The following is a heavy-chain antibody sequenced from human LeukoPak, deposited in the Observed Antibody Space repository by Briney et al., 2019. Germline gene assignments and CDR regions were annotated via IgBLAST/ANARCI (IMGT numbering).Heavy chain of an antibody. Sequence: PGGSLRLSCAASGFTFSNYAMSWVRQAPGKGLEWVSGLSVRGGHTYYADPVKGRFAISRDNSGNTMFLQMNSLRAEDTAVYYCAKDRECSGTSCSRYFDFWGQGTLVAVSS. V-gene: IGHV3-23*01. CDR1: GFTFSNYA. CDR3: AKDRECSGTSCSRYFDF. D-gene: IGHD2-2*01. CDR2: LSVRGGHT. J-gene: IGHJ4*02.